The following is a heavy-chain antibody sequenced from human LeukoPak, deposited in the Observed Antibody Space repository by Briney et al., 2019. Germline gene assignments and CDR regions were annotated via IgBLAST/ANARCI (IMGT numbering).Heavy chain of an antibody. V-gene: IGHV4-59*01. CDR1: GGSISNYY. Sequence: KSSETLSLTCTVSGGSISNYYWSWIRQPPGKRLEWIGHIYYSGSTNYTPSLKSRVTISVDTPKNQFSLKLSSVNAADTAVYYCARGYSSDGYNYWFDPWGQGSLVTVSS. CDR3: ARGYSSDGYNYWFDP. D-gene: IGHD5-24*01. CDR2: IYYSGST. J-gene: IGHJ5*02.